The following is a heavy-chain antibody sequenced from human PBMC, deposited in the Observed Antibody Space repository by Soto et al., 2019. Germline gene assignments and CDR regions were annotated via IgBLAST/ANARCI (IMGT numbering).Heavy chain of an antibody. CDR3: TRHAGTYSSGWYPGMDG. V-gene: IGHV3-73*01. J-gene: IGHJ6*02. CDR1: GFTFSGSA. Sequence: GGSLRLSCAASGFTFSGSAMHWVRQASGKGLEWVGRIRSKANSYATAYAASVKGRFTISRDDSKNTAYLQMNSLKTEDTAVYYCTRHAGTYSSGWYPGMDGWGQGTTVTVAS. CDR2: IRSKANSYAT. D-gene: IGHD6-19*01.